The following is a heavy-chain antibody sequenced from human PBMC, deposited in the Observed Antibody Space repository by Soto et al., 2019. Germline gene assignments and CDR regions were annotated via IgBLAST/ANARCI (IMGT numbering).Heavy chain of an antibody. J-gene: IGHJ3*02. V-gene: IGHV4-4*02. D-gene: IGHD2-8*01. CDR1: SGSISSSNW. CDR2: IYHSGST. CDR3: AILYCTNGVCYTEAFDI. Sequence: PSETLSLTCAVSSGSISSSNWWSWVRPPPGKGLEWIGEIYHSGSTNYNPSLKSRVTISVDKSKNQFSLKLSSVTAVVTAVYYCAILYCTNGVCYTEAFDIWGQGTMVTVSS.